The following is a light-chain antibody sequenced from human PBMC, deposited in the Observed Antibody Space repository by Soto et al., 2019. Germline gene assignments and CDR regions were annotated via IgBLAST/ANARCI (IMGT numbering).Light chain of an antibody. J-gene: IGKJ2*01. V-gene: IGKV3-15*01. CDR2: GAS. Sequence: EVVMTQSPATLSVSPGESVTLSCRASQSVSDNLAWYQQKPGQAPRLLIYGASTRATTIPARFSGSGSGTEFTLTISSLQSEDFALYYCQHSNNWPYTFGQGTKLDIK. CDR1: QSVSDN. CDR3: QHSNNWPYT.